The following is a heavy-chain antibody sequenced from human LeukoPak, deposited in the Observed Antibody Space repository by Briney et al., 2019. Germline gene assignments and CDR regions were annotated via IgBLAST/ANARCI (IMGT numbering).Heavy chain of an antibody. CDR3: ATSYGDLYNWFDP. V-gene: IGHV4-39*07. Sequence: PSETLPLTCTVSGGSISSSSYYWGWIRQPPGKGLEWIGSIYYSGSTYYNPSLKSRVTISVGTSKNQFSLKLSSVTAADTAVYYCATSYGDLYNWFDPWGQGTLVTVSS. CDR1: GGSISSSSYY. J-gene: IGHJ5*02. CDR2: IYYSGST. D-gene: IGHD4-17*01.